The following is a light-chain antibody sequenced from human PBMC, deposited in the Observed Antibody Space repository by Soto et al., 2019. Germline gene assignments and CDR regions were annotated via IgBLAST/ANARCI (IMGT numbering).Light chain of an antibody. J-gene: IGLJ1*01. V-gene: IGLV2-11*01. CDR3: CSYAGSHYV. CDR2: DVS. Sequence: QSALTQPRSVSGSPGQSVTISCTGSSSDVGGYNYVSWYQQHPGKAPKLMISDVSKRPSGVPDRFSGSKSGNTASLTTSGLQAEDEADYYCCSYAGSHYVFGTGTKVTVL. CDR1: SSDVGGYNY.